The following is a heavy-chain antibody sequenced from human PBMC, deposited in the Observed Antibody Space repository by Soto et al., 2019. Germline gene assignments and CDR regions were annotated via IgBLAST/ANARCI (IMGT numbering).Heavy chain of an antibody. CDR1: GYTFTSYY. CDR3: AREPIAVVAGTYYYYGMDV. D-gene: IGHD6-19*01. Sequence: GASVKVSCKASGYTFTSYYMHWVRQAPGQGLEWMGIINPSGGSTSYAQKFQGRVTMTRDTSTSTVYMELSSLRSEDTAVYYCAREPIAVVAGTYYYYGMDVWGQGTTVTVSS. J-gene: IGHJ6*02. CDR2: INPSGGST. V-gene: IGHV1-46*01.